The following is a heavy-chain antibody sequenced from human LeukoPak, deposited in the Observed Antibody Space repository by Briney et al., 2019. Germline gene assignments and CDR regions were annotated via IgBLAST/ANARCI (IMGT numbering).Heavy chain of an antibody. D-gene: IGHD1-26*01. CDR1: GFTFSTYT. CDR3: GAAYSGSSPFDY. Sequence: PRGSLRLSCTASGFTFSTYTMNWVRQAPGKGLEWVSSISSSSYYIYYADSVKGRFTISRDNAKNSLFLQMNSLRAEDTAVYYCGAAYSGSSPFDYWGQGTLVTVSS. CDR2: ISSSSYYI. J-gene: IGHJ4*02. V-gene: IGHV3-21*01.